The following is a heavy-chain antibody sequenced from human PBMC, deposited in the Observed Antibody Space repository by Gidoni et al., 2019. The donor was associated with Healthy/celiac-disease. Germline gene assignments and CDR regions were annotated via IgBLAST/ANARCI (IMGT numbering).Heavy chain of an antibody. V-gene: IGHV3-48*01. J-gene: IGHJ4*02. CDR2: ISSSSSTI. CDR3: AREERGSYYLISMGIDY. D-gene: IGHD1-26*01. Sequence: EVQLVESGGCLVQPGGSLRLSCAASGFTFLSYSMNWVRQAPGKGLEVVSYISSSSSTIYYADSVKGRFTISRDNAKNSLYLQMNSLRAEDTAVYYCAREERGSYYLISMGIDYWGQGTLVTVSS. CDR1: GFTFLSYS.